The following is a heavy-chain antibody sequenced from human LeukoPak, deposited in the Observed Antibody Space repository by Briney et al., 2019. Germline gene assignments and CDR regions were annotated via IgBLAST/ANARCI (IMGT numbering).Heavy chain of an antibody. CDR2: MKQDGSEK. CDR3: ARDRNTDFWSGYYTNYFDY. V-gene: IGHV3-7*01. CDR1: GFTFSTYW. J-gene: IGHJ4*02. D-gene: IGHD3-3*01. Sequence: PGGSLRLSCAASGFTFSTYWMSWVRQAPGKGLEWVATMKQDGSEKYYVDSVKGRFTISRDNAKNSLYLQMNSLRAEDTAVYYCARDRNTDFWSGYYTNYFDYWGQGTLVTVSS.